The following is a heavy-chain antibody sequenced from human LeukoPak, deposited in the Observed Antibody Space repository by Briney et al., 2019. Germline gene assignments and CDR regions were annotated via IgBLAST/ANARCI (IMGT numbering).Heavy chain of an antibody. J-gene: IGHJ4*02. V-gene: IGHV1-69*13. CDR2: IIPIFGTA. Sequence: SVKVSCKASGGTFSSYAISWVRQAPGQGLEWMGGIIPIFGTANYAQKFQGRVTITADESTSTAYMELSSLRSEDTAVYYCARHYGSGSYYNLYYFDYWGQGTLVTVSS. D-gene: IGHD3-10*01. CDR1: GGTFSSYA. CDR3: ARHYGSGSYYNLYYFDY.